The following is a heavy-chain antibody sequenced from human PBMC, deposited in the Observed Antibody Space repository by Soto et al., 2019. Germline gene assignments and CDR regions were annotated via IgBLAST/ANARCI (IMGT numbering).Heavy chain of an antibody. D-gene: IGHD1-26*01. J-gene: IGHJ3*02. CDR2: IWYDGSNK. V-gene: IGHV3-33*01. Sequence: VQLVESGGGVVQPGRSLRLSCAASGFTFSSYGMHWVRQAPGKGLEWVAVIWYDGSNKYYADSVKGRFTISRDNSKNTLYLQMNSVRAADKAVYYCARGSSGSYYGDDAFDIWGQGTIVTVSS. CDR3: ARGSSGSYYGDDAFDI. CDR1: GFTFSSYG.